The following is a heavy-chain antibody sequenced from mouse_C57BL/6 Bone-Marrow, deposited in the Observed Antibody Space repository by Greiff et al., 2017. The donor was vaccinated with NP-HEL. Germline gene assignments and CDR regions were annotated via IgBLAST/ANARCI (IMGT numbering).Heavy chain of an antibody. CDR1: GFTFSSYG. CDR3: ARRHITTIGADWYFEV. CDR2: ISSGGSYT. D-gene: IGHD1-1*01. Sequence: EVKLMESGGDLVKPGGSLKLSCAASGFTFSSYGMSWVRQTPDKRLEWVATISSGGSYTYYPDSVKGRFTISRDNAKNTLYLQMSSLKSEDTSMYYCARRHITTIGADWYFEVWGTGTTVTVSS. J-gene: IGHJ1*03. V-gene: IGHV5-6*02.